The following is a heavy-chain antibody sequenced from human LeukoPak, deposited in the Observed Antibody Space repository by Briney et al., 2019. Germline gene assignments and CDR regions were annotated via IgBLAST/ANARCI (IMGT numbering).Heavy chain of an antibody. V-gene: IGHV4-31*03. J-gene: IGHJ4*02. CDR2: IYYSGST. Sequence: SETLSLTCTVSGGSISSGGYYWSWIRQHPGKGLEWIGYIYYSGSTYYNPSLKSRVTISVDTSRSQFSLNLNSVTAADTAVYYCAREEAVSTYYFDYWGQGTLVTVSS. D-gene: IGHD2-8*01. CDR1: GGSISSGGYY. CDR3: AREEAVSTYYFDY.